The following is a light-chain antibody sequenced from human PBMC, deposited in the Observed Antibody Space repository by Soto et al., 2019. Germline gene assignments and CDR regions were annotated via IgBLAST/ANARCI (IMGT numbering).Light chain of an antibody. CDR3: QQYNSYSWT. CDR1: QSISSW. Sequence: DIPLTQSPSTLSASVGDRVAITCRASQSISSWLAWYQQKPGKAPKLLIYDASSLESGVPSRFSGSGSGTEFTLTISSLQPDDFATYYCQQYNSYSWTFGQGTKVDIK. V-gene: IGKV1-5*01. J-gene: IGKJ1*01. CDR2: DAS.